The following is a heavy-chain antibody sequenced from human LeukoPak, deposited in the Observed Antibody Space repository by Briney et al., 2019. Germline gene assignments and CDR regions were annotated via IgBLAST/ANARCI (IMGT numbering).Heavy chain of an antibody. Sequence: PSETLSLTCAVYGGSFSGYYWSWIRQPPGKGLEWIGEINHSGSTNYNPSLKSRVTISVDTSKNQFSLKLSSVTAADTAVYYCARGTMIVLHYWGQGTLVTVPS. D-gene: IGHD3-22*01. J-gene: IGHJ4*02. CDR3: ARGTMIVLHY. V-gene: IGHV4-34*01. CDR1: GGSFSGYY. CDR2: INHSGST.